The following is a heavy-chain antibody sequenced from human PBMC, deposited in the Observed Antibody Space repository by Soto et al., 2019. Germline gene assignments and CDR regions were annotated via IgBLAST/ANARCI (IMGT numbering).Heavy chain of an antibody. CDR3: AREGGDRGDAFDI. CDR1: GYTFTGYY. D-gene: IGHD3-10*01. J-gene: IGHJ3*02. V-gene: IGHV1-2*04. CDR2: INPNSGGT. Sequence: ASVKVSCKASGYTFTGYYMHWVRRAPGQGLEWMGWINPNSGGTNYAQKFQGWVTMTRDTSISTAYMELSRLRSDDTAVYYCAREGGDRGDAFDIWGQGTMVTVSS.